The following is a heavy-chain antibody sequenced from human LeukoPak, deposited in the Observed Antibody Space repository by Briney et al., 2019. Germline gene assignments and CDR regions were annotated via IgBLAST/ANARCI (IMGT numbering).Heavy chain of an antibody. CDR2: NRNKANNYTP. V-gene: IGHV3-72*01. Sequence: GGSLRLSCAASGFTFSDHYIDWVRQAPGKGLEWVGRNRNKANNYTPEYAASVKGRFTISRDDSKNSLYLQMNSLKTEDTAVYYCTTTEHKGGDWGGDWGQGTLVTVSS. J-gene: IGHJ4*02. D-gene: IGHD2-21*02. CDR1: GFTFSDHY. CDR3: TTTEHKGGDWGGD.